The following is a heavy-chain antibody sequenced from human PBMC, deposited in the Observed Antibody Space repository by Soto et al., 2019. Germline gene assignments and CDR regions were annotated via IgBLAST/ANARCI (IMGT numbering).Heavy chain of an antibody. CDR3: ARESGGATATLDYYYFYMDV. Sequence: QVQLVQSGAEVKRPGASVTVSCRSSGDTFNDYYIHWVRQAPGQGLEWMGWINPNGGVTKYAQKFQGWVSMTRDTAIRTVYMQLSRLRSDDTAVYYCARESGGATATLDYYYFYMDVWGTWTTVTVYS. D-gene: IGHD5-12*01. J-gene: IGHJ6*03. CDR2: INPNGGVT. V-gene: IGHV1-2*04. CDR1: GDTFNDYY.